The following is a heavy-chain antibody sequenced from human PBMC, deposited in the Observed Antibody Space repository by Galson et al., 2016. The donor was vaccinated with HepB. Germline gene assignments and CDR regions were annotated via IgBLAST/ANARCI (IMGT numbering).Heavy chain of an antibody. Sequence: SETLSLTCAVYGGSFSGYYWTWIRQPPGKGLEWVGEISDSEVTNYNPSLKSRLTLSIDSSKKQFSLNLTSVTAADTAVYYCTRRPGLGSTWGRGTLVTVSS. CDR2: ISDSEVT. J-gene: IGHJ2*01. CDR3: TRRPGLGST. CDR1: GGSFSGYY. D-gene: IGHD3-10*01. V-gene: IGHV4-34*01.